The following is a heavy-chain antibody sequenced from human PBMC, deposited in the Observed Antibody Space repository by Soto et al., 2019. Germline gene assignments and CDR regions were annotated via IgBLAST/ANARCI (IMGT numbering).Heavy chain of an antibody. J-gene: IGHJ3*02. CDR1: GGTFSSYA. CDR3: ARAEYYYDSSGYSRRAFDI. D-gene: IGHD3-22*01. CDR2: IIPIFGTA. Sequence: SVKVSCKASGGTFSSYAISWVRQAPGQGLEWMGGIIPIFGTANYAQKFQGRVTITADKSTSTAYMELSSLRSEDTAVYYCARAEYYYDSSGYSRRAFDICGQGKLVTVS. V-gene: IGHV1-69*06.